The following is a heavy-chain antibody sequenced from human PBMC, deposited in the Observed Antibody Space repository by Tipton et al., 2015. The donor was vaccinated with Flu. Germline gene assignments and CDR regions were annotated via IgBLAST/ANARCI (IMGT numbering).Heavy chain of an antibody. D-gene: IGHD6-13*01. J-gene: IGHJ4*02. Sequence: LSCAASGFTFSSYAMSWVRQAPGKGLEWVAVIWYDGSNKYYADSVKGRFTISRDNSKNTLYLQMNSLRAEDTAVYYCARDPSNVRSWYFDYWGQGTLVTVSS. V-gene: IGHV3-33*08. CDR2: IWYDGSNK. CDR3: ARDPSNVRSWYFDY. CDR1: GFTFSSYA.